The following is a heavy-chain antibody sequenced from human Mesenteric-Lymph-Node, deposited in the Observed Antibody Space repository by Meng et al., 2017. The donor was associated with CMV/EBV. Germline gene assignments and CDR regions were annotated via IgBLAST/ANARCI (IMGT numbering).Heavy chain of an antibody. CDR2: VSDGSTNT. CDR3: ARENYFRSGTYSTLGAFDY. Sequence: GGSLRLSCAASGFTFSSYAMTWVRQAPGKGLEWVSTVSDGSTNTHYADSVKGRFTISRDNSKNTLYLQMDNLRDADTAIYYCARENYFRSGTYSTLGAFDYWGRGTLVTVSS. V-gene: IGHV3-23*01. D-gene: IGHD3-10*01. J-gene: IGHJ4*01. CDR1: GFTFSSYA.